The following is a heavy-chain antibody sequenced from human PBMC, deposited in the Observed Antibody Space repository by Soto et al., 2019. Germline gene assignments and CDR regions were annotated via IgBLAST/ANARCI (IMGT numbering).Heavy chain of an antibody. Sequence: GASVKVSCKASGYTFTNFGISWLRQAPGQGLEWMGWISADTGNTNYAQKLQDRVTMTTDTSTTTAYMELRSLTSDDTALYFCAREGTIRTDAFDIWGQGTMVTVSS. D-gene: IGHD2-2*02. V-gene: IGHV1-18*01. CDR2: ISADTGNT. CDR3: AREGTIRTDAFDI. J-gene: IGHJ3*02. CDR1: GYTFTNFG.